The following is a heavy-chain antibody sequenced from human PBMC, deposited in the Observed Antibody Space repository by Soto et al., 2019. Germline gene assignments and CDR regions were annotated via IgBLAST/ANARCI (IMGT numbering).Heavy chain of an antibody. D-gene: IGHD6-13*01. Sequence: GASVKVSCKASGYTFTSYGISWVRQAPGQGLEWMGWISAYNGNTNYAQKLQGRVTMTTDTSTSTAYMELRSLRSDDTAVYYCARVGRKQLVRYYYYGMDVWGQGTTVTVS. J-gene: IGHJ6*02. V-gene: IGHV1-18*01. CDR3: ARVGRKQLVRYYYYGMDV. CDR1: GYTFTSYG. CDR2: ISAYNGNT.